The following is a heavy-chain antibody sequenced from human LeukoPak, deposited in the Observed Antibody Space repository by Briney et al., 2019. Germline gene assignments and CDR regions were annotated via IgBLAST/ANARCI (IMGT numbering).Heavy chain of an antibody. V-gene: IGHV3-23*01. D-gene: IGHD2-8*01. CDR1: GFTFSSYA. CDR2: ISGCGGST. J-gene: IGHJ3*02. CDR3: AKSNGAWAFDI. Sequence: PSGGSLRLSCAASGFTFSSYAMSWVRQAPGKGLEWVSAISGCGGSTHYADSVKGRFTISRDNSKNTLYLQMNSLRAEDTAVYYCAKSNGAWAFDIWGQGTMVTVSS.